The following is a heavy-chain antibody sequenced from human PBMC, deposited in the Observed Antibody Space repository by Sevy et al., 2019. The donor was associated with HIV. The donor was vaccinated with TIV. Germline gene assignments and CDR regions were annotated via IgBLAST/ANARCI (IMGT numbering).Heavy chain of an antibody. CDR3: ARDPAIAAAVTFDN. D-gene: IGHD6-13*01. Sequence: GGSLRLSCAASGFIFSSYSINWVRQAPGKGLEWVSSISSSSKYIYYADSVKGLFTISRDNAKNSLYLQMNSLRADDTAVYYCARDPAIAAAVTFDNWGQGTLVTVSS. CDR2: ISSSSKYI. V-gene: IGHV3-21*06. CDR1: GFIFSSYS. J-gene: IGHJ4*02.